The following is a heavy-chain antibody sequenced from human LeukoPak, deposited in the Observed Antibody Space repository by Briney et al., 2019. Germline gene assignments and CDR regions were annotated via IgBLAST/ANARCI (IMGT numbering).Heavy chain of an antibody. V-gene: IGHV3-21*01. J-gene: IGHJ4*02. CDR1: GFTFSSYS. CDR2: TSSSSSYI. Sequence: PGGSLRLSCAASGFTFSSYSMNWVRQAPGKGLEWVSSTSSSSSYIYYADSVKGRFTISRDNAKNSLYLQMNSLRAEDTAVYYCARDLGMGVPFDYWGQGTLVTVSS. CDR3: ARDLGMGVPFDY. D-gene: IGHD3-3*01.